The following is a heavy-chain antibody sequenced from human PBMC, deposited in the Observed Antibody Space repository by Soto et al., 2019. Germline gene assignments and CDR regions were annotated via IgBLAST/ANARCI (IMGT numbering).Heavy chain of an antibody. J-gene: IGHJ4*02. V-gene: IGHV3-30-3*01. CDR3: AREWPQGIPGGVFDY. D-gene: IGHD2-2*02. CDR1: GFTFSSYA. CDR2: ISYDGSNK. Sequence: QVQLVESGGGVVQPGRSLRLSCAASGFTFSSYAMHWVRQAPGKGLEWVAVISYDGSNKYYADSVKGRFTISRDNSKNTLYLQMNSLRAEDTAVYYCAREWPQGIPGGVFDYWGQGTLVTVSS.